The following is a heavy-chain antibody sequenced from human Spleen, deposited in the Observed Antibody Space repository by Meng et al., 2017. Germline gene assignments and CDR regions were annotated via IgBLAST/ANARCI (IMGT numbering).Heavy chain of an antibody. CDR3: TKNDFYCLGY. V-gene: IGHV4-4*02. CDR2: IYHSGST. CDR1: GGSISSDNW. D-gene: IGHD2-21*01. J-gene: IGHJ4*02. Sequence: QVQLQRWGAGLLKPSETLSLTCAVSGGSISSDNWWSWVRQPPGKGLEWIGEIYHSGSTNYNPSLKSRITISVDKPKNQFSLTLSSVTAADTAVYYCTKNDFYCLGYWGQGTLVTVSS.